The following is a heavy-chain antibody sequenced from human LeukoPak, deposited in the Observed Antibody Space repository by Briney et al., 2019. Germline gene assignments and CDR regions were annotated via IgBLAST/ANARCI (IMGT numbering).Heavy chain of an antibody. J-gene: IGHJ4*02. Sequence: SETLSLTCTVSGGSISTYYWSWIRQPPGRGLEWIGYIYYSGITDYNPSLKSRVTISVDTSKNQFSLKLSSVTAADTAVYYCARDRREWLRYFDYWGQGTLVTVSS. V-gene: IGHV4-59*12. D-gene: IGHD5-12*01. CDR3: ARDRREWLRYFDY. CDR1: GGSISTYY. CDR2: IYYSGIT.